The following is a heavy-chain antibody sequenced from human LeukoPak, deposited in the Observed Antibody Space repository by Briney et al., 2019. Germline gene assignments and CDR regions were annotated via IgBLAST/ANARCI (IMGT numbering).Heavy chain of an antibody. Sequence: GGSLRLSCAASGFTFSSYAMHWVRQAPGKGLEWVAVISYDGSNKYYADSVKGRFTISRDNSKNTLYLQMNSLRAEDTAVYYCAISSGSYLYYFDYWGQGTLVTVSS. CDR3: AISSGSYLYYFDY. J-gene: IGHJ4*02. CDR1: GFTFSSYA. V-gene: IGHV3-30-3*01. CDR2: ISYDGSNK. D-gene: IGHD1-26*01.